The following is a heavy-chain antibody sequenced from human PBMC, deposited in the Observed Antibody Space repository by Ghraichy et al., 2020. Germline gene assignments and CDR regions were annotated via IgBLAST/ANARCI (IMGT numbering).Heavy chain of an antibody. Sequence: SETLSLTCTVSGGSISSSSYYWGWIRQPPGKGLEWIGSIYYSGSTYYNPSLKSRVTISVDTSKNQFSLKLSSVTAADTAVYYCASRRRGYYGGIQLYYFDYWGQGTLVTVSS. D-gene: IGHD3-10*01. CDR2: IYYSGST. CDR1: GGSISSSSYY. J-gene: IGHJ4*02. CDR3: ASRRRGYYGGIQLYYFDY. V-gene: IGHV4-39*01.